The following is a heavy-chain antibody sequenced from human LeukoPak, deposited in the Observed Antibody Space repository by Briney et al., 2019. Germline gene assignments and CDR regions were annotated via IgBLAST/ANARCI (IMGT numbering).Heavy chain of an antibody. CDR3: ARHLYDSSGSEWGFDY. Sequence: GESLKISCQGFGYSFTSYWISWVRQMPGKGLEWMGSIDPSDSYTKYSPSFQGHVTISVDKSISTAYLQRSSLKASDTAMYYCARHLYDSSGSEWGFDYWGQGTLVTVSS. D-gene: IGHD3-22*01. J-gene: IGHJ4*02. CDR2: IDPSDSYT. CDR1: GYSFTSYW. V-gene: IGHV5-10-1*01.